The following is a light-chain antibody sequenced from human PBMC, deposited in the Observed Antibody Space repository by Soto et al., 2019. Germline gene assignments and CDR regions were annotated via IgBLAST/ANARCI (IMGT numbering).Light chain of an antibody. J-gene: IGLJ2*01. CDR1: STNIGAGYD. CDR3: QSYASSLSAL. Sequence: QSALTQPPSVSGAPGQRVTISCTGSSTNIGAGYDVHWYQQLPGTAPKLLIYGNSNRPSGVPDRFSGSKSGTSASLAITGLQAEDEADYYCQSYASSLSALFGGGTKLTVL. CDR2: GNS. V-gene: IGLV1-40*01.